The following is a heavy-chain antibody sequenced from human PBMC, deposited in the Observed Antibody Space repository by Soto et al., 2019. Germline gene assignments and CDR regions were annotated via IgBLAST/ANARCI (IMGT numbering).Heavy chain of an antibody. CDR3: ARDFVGDYDSSGYYHHFDY. D-gene: IGHD3-22*01. J-gene: IGHJ4*02. V-gene: IGHV1-46*01. CDR2: INPSGGST. Sequence: ASVKVSCKASGYTFTSYYMHWVRQAPGQGLEWMGIINPSGGSTSYAQKFQGRVTMTRDTSTSTVYMELSSLRSEDTAVYYCARDFVGDYDSSGYYHHFDYWGQGTLVTVSS. CDR1: GYTFTSYY.